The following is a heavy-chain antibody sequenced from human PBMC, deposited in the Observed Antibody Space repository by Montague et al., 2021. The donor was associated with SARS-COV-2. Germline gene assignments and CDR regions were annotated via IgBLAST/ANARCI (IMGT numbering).Heavy chain of an antibody. CDR3: ASRYDSSGYYVF. Sequence: SETLSLTCTVSGGSISSYYWSWIRQPPGKGLEWIGYIYYTGSTNYNPPLRSRVTISVDTSKKQFSLKLNSVTAADTALYYCASRYDSSGYYVFWGQGTLVTVSS. D-gene: IGHD3-22*01. J-gene: IGHJ4*02. V-gene: IGHV4-59*08. CDR2: IYYTGST. CDR1: GGSISSYY.